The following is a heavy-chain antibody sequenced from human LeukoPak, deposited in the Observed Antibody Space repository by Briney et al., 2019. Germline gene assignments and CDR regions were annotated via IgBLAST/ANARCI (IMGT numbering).Heavy chain of an antibody. CDR2: ISGSGGTT. D-gene: IGHD3-10*02. Sequence: AGGSLRLSCAASGFSFRSYAMSWVRQAPGMGLEWVSAISGSGGTTDYADSVKGRFTISRDNSKNTLYLQMNSLRAEDTAVYYCAKGVNYFVLEYWGQGTLVTISS. J-gene: IGHJ4*02. CDR1: GFSFRSYA. CDR3: AKGVNYFVLEY. V-gene: IGHV3-23*01.